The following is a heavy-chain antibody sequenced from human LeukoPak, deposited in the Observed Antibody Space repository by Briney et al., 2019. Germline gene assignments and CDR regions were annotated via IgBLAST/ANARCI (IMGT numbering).Heavy chain of an antibody. CDR3: ARDQGGYYSSTSCYEEGFNWFDP. J-gene: IGHJ5*02. CDR1: GYTFTSYA. Sequence: ASVKVSCKASGYTFTSYAMHWVRQAPGQRLEWMGWINAGNGNTKYSQKFQGRVTITRDTSASTAYMELSSLRSEDTAVYYCARDQGGYYSSTSCYEEGFNWFDPWGQGTLVTVSS. CDR2: INAGNGNT. V-gene: IGHV1-3*01. D-gene: IGHD2-2*01.